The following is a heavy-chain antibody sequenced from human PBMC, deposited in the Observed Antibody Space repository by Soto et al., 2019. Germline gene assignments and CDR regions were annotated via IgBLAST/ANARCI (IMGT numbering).Heavy chain of an antibody. V-gene: IGHV3-11*01. CDR2: ISSSGSST. J-gene: IGHJ4*02. Sequence: QVPLVESGGGLVKPGGSLRLSCAASGFTFSDYHMSWIRQAPGKGLEWVSYISSSGSSTYYADPVKGRFTISRDNAKNSLYLQMNSLRAEDTAMYYCARDTYSSGWYNYWGQGTLVTVSS. CDR1: GFTFSDYH. D-gene: IGHD6-19*01. CDR3: ARDTYSSGWYNY.